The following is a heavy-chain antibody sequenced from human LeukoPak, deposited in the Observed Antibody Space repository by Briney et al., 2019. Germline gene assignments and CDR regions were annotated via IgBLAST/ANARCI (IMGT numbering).Heavy chain of an antibody. Sequence: ASVKVSCKASGYTFTGYYVHWVRQAPGQGLEWMGRINPNSGGTNYAQKFQGRVTMTRDTSISTAYMELSRLRSDDTAVYYCARDLDYYDSSGLDYWGQGTLVTVSS. CDR3: ARDLDYYDSSGLDY. CDR1: GYTFTGYY. CDR2: INPNSGGT. J-gene: IGHJ4*02. D-gene: IGHD3-22*01. V-gene: IGHV1-2*06.